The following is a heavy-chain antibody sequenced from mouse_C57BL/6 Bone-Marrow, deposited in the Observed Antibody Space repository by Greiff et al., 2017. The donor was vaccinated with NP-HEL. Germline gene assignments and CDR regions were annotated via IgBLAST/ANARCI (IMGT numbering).Heavy chain of an antibody. Sequence: EVQLVESGGGLVKPGGSLKLSCAASGFTFSSYAMSWVRQTPEKRLEWVATLSDGGSYTYYPDNVKGRFTISRDKSKNNLYLQMSHLKSEDTAMYYCAREGFADWGQGTLVTVSA. CDR1: GFTFSSYA. CDR3: AREGFAD. V-gene: IGHV5-4*01. J-gene: IGHJ3*01. CDR2: LSDGGSYT.